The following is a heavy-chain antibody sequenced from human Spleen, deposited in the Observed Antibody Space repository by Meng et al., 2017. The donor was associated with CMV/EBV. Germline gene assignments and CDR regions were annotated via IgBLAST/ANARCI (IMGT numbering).Heavy chain of an antibody. D-gene: IGHD5-18*01. CDR3: ARGTSDTAMVRYFYYAMDV. CDR1: GLTVSSNY. CDR2: IKQDGGEK. V-gene: IGHV3-7*01. Sequence: GESLKISCAASGLTVSSNYMSWVRQAPGKGLEWVANIKQDGGEKSYVDSVRGRFTSSRDNTKNSLYLQMNSLRAEDTAVYYCARGTSDTAMVRYFYYAMDVWGQGTTVTVSS. J-gene: IGHJ6*02.